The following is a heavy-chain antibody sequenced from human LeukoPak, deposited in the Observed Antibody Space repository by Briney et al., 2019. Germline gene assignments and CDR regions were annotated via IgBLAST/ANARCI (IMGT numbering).Heavy chain of an antibody. CDR2: VSGGGFDT. D-gene: IGHD4-11*01. CDR1: GFTLSNYV. CDR3: INAISMTTHFDY. J-gene: IGHJ4*02. V-gene: IGHV3-23*01. Sequence: PGGSLRLSCVASGFTLSNYVMSWVRQAPGKGLEWVSGVSGGGFDTYYTDSVKGRFTLSRDNSKNTLYLQMNSLRAEDTAVYYCINAISMTTHFDYWGQGTLVTVSS.